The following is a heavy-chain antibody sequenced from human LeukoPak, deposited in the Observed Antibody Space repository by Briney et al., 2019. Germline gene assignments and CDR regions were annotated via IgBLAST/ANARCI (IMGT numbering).Heavy chain of an antibody. V-gene: IGHV1-18*01. Sequence: ASVKVSCTASGSTFTSYGISWVRQAPGQGLEWMGWISAYNGNTNYAQKLQGRVTITTDTSTSTAYMELRSLRSDDTAVYYCARLGDYVWESYRYSMDYWGQGTLVTVSS. J-gene: IGHJ4*02. D-gene: IGHD3-16*02. CDR1: GSTFTSYG. CDR3: ARLGDYVWESYRYSMDY. CDR2: ISAYNGNT.